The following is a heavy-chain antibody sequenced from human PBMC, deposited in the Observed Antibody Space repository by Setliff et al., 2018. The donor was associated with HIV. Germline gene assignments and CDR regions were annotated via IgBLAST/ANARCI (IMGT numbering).Heavy chain of an antibody. J-gene: IGHJ4*02. CDR1: AGAIRSYY. Sequence: ASEILSLTCTVSAGAIRSYYWSWIRQSPGKGLEWIGYIFYGGNANYSPSVKGRFTISRDNSKNTLYLQMNSLRAEDTAVYYCAKEVLEIAVASSWGQGTLVTAPQ. D-gene: IGHD6-19*01. CDR3: AKEVLEIAVASS. CDR2: IFYGGNA. V-gene: IGHV4-59*12.